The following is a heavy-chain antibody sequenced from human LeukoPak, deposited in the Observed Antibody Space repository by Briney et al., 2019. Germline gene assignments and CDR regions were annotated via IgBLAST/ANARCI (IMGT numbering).Heavy chain of an antibody. V-gene: IGHV3-11*05. Sequence: PGGSLRLSCAASGFTFSDYYMTWIRQAPGKGLEWVSYISGGSSYTNYADSVKGRFTISRDNAKNSLYLQMNSLRAEDTAVYYCARDDGVRNYYDSSGYYYYYYYGMDVWGQGTTVTVSS. CDR2: ISGGSSYT. J-gene: IGHJ6*02. CDR1: GFTFSDYY. D-gene: IGHD3-22*01. CDR3: ARDDGVRNYYDSSGYYYYYYYGMDV.